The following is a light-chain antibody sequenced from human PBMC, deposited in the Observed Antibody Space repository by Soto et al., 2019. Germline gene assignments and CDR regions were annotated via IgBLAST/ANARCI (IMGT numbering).Light chain of an antibody. CDR2: DAS. J-gene: IGKJ1*01. CDR1: QSVSSN. V-gene: IGKV3-15*01. CDR3: QQYNNWWT. Sequence: EVVMTQSPATLSVSPGERATLSCRASQSVSSNLAWFQQKPGQAPRLLIYDASTRATGIPARFSRSGSGTEFTLIISSLQSEDFAVYYCQQYNNWWTFGQGTKVEIK.